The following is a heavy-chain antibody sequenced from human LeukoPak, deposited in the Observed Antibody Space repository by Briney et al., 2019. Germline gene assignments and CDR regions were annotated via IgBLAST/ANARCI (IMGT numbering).Heavy chain of an antibody. D-gene: IGHD3-9*01. V-gene: IGHV4-39*01. CDR2: IYYSGST. CDR1: GGSISSSSYY. Sequence: SETLSLTCTVSGGSISSSSYYWGWIRQPPGKGLEWIGSIYYSGSTYYNPSLKSRVTISVDTSKNQFSLKLSSVTAADTAVYYCARHWLPDILTGYSQYNWFDPWGQRTLVTVSS. J-gene: IGHJ5*02. CDR3: ARHWLPDILTGYSQYNWFDP.